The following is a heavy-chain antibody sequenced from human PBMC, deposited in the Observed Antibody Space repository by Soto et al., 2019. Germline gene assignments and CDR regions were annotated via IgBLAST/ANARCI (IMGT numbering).Heavy chain of an antibody. V-gene: IGHV1-24*01. D-gene: IGHD3-10*01. CDR1: GYTLTELS. J-gene: IGHJ6*03. CDR2: FDPEVGET. Sequence: ASVKVSCKVSGYTLTELSMHWVRQAPGKGLERKGGFDPEVGETIYSQKFQGRVTMTEDTSTDTAYMELSSLRSEDTAVYYCATGVGFGDPGYYYYYYMDVWGKGTTVTVSS. CDR3: ATGVGFGDPGYYYYYYMDV.